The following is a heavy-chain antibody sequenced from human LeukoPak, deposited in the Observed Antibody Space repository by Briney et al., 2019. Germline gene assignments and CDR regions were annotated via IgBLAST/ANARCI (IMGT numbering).Heavy chain of an antibody. Sequence: GASVKVSCKASGYTFTSYGISWVRQAPGQRLEWMGWINAGNGNTKYSQEFQGRVTITRDTSASTAYMELSSLRSEDMAVYYCARARGYSSGWYYFDYWGQGTLVTVSS. CDR3: ARARGYSSGWYYFDY. J-gene: IGHJ4*02. CDR1: GYTFTSYG. D-gene: IGHD6-19*01. V-gene: IGHV1-3*03. CDR2: INAGNGNT.